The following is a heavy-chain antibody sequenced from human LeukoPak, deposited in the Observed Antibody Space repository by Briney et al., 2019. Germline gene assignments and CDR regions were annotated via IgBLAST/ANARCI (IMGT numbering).Heavy chain of an antibody. Sequence: GGSLRLSCAASGFTFSSYGMTWVRQAPGKGLEWVSSFSGTDGGTYYADSVKGRFTISRDNSKNTLYLQMNSLRAEDTAVYYCAKNGDRGAYCSGGTCYPYYYYYMDVWGKGTTVTISS. J-gene: IGHJ6*03. D-gene: IGHD2-15*01. V-gene: IGHV3-23*01. CDR2: FSGTDGGT. CDR1: GFTFSSYG. CDR3: AKNGDRGAYCSGGTCYPYYYYYMDV.